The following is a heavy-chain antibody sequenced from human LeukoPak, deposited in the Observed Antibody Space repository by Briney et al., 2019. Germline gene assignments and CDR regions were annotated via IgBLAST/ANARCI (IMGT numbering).Heavy chain of an antibody. CDR1: GFTFSSYS. V-gene: IGHV3-30-3*01. J-gene: IGHJ4*02. D-gene: IGHD6-13*01. CDR3: TTDPGIAAAGFDY. Sequence: RPGGSLRLSCAASGFTFSSYSIHWVRQAPGKGLEWVALISYDGSNEYYADSVKGRFTISRDNSKNTLYLQMNSLKTEDTAVYYCTTDPGIAAAGFDYWGQGTLVTVSS. CDR2: ISYDGSNE.